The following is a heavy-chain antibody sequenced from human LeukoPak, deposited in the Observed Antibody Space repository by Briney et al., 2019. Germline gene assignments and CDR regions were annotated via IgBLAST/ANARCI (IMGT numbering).Heavy chain of an antibody. D-gene: IGHD6-19*01. CDR3: AREVAVAGVDYYYYMDV. Sequence: SETLSLTCTVSGGSIGSHYWSWIRQPPGKGLEWIGYIYYSGSTNYDPSLKSRVTISVDTFKNQFSLKLSSVTAADTAVYYCAREVAVAGVDYYYYMDVWGKGTTVTVSS. V-gene: IGHV4-59*11. CDR1: GGSIGSHY. J-gene: IGHJ6*03. CDR2: IYYSGST.